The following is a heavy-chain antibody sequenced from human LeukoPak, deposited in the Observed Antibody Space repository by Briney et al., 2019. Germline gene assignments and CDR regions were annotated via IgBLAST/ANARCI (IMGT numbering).Heavy chain of an antibody. CDR1: GGSFSGYY. CDR2: IYYSGST. D-gene: IGHD3-22*01. CDR3: ARAPLKYYYDSSAFDI. Sequence: SETLSLTCAVYGGSFSGYYWGWIRQPPGKGLEWIGSIYYSGSTYYNPSLKSRVTISVDTSKNQFSLKLSSVTAADTAVYYCARAPLKYYYDSSAFDIWGQGTMVTVSS. J-gene: IGHJ3*02. V-gene: IGHV4-39*01.